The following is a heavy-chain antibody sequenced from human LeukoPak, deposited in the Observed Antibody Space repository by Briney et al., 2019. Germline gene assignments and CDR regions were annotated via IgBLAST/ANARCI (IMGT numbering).Heavy chain of an antibody. CDR2: IFYSGST. CDR1: GGSVSRNY. Sequence: SETLSLTCTVSGGSVSRNYWTWIRQAPGKGLEWICYIFYSGSTNYNPSLKSRVTISVDTSNNHVSLKLDSVTAADTAMYYCARGMSPLPSLYDSSGYAPDSWGQGTLVTVSS. J-gene: IGHJ4*02. D-gene: IGHD3-22*01. V-gene: IGHV4-59*02. CDR3: ARGMSPLPSLYDSSGYAPDS.